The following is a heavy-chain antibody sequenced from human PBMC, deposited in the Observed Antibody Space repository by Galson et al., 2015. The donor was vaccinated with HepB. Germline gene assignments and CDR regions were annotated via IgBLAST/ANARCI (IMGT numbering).Heavy chain of an antibody. D-gene: IGHD2-2*01. CDR2: IKQDGSEK. CDR3: ARDLGYCSSTSCYPYDAFDI. CDR1: GFTFSSYW. V-gene: IGHV3-7*03. J-gene: IGHJ3*02. Sequence: SLRLSCAASGFTFSSYWMSWVRQAPGKGLEWVANIKQDGSEKYYVDSVKGRFTISRDNAKNSLYLQMNSLRAEDTAVYYCARDLGYCSSTSCYPYDAFDIWGQGTMVTVSS.